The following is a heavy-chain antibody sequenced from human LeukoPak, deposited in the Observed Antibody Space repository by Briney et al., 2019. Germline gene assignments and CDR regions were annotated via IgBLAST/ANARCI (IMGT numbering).Heavy chain of an antibody. CDR2: IWFDGIRK. CDR3: ARDLEDSSPFGAFDM. Sequence: TGGSLRLSCAASGFTVGTNYMSWVRQVPGKGLEWVAAIWFDGIRKYYADSVKGRLTISRDNSKNTLYLQMNSLRAEDTAVYYCARDLEDSSPFGAFDMWGQGTMVTVSS. CDR1: GFTVGTNY. D-gene: IGHD3-22*01. J-gene: IGHJ3*02. V-gene: IGHV3-33*08.